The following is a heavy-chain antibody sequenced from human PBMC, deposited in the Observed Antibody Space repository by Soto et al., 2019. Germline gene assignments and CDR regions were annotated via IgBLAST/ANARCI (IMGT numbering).Heavy chain of an antibody. Sequence: SETLSLTCTVSGGSISSYYWSWIRQPPGKGLEWIGYIYYSGSTNYNPSLKSRVTISVDTSKNQFSLKLSSVTAADTAVYYCARHAVVAAINYNWFDPWGQGTLATVSS. J-gene: IGHJ5*02. CDR2: IYYSGST. D-gene: IGHD2-15*01. V-gene: IGHV4-59*08. CDR3: ARHAVVAAINYNWFDP. CDR1: GGSISSYY.